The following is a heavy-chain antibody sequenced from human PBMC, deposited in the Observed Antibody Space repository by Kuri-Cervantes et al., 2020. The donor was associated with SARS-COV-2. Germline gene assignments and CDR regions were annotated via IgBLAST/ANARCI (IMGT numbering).Heavy chain of an antibody. CDR2: ISPYNGKT. CDR1: GYTFASYS. Sequence: ASVKVSCKASGYTFASYSLTWVRQAPGQGLEWMGWISPYNGKTHYAQNLQDRVTMTTDTATSTAYMELRNLRSDDTALYYCSAAGCSNTWSRDVDYWGQGTLVTVSS. CDR3: SAAGCSNTWSRDVDY. J-gene: IGHJ4*02. V-gene: IGHV1-18*01. D-gene: IGHD6-13*01.